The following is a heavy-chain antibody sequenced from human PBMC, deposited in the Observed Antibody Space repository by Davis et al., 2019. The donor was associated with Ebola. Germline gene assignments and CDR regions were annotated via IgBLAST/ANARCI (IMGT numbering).Heavy chain of an antibody. Sequence: GESLKISCTASGFTFSNAWMSWVRQAPGKGPEWVGRIKSKADGGTTDYAAPVKGRFTISRDDSKKTLYLQMSSLKTEDTAVYYCTGGSGSYGDYWGQGTLVTVSS. D-gene: IGHD3-10*01. CDR1: GFTFSNAW. J-gene: IGHJ4*02. CDR2: IKSKADGGTT. V-gene: IGHV3-15*01. CDR3: TGGSGSYGDY.